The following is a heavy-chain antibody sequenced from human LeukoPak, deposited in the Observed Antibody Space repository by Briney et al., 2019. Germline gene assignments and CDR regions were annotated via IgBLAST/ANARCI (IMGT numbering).Heavy chain of an antibody. CDR2: IYPGDSDT. V-gene: IGHV5-51*01. Sequence: GESLKISCKGSGHSFTSYWIGWVRQMPRKGLEWMGIIYPGDSDTRYSPSFQGQVTISADKSISTAYLQWSSLKASDTAMYYCARLKYYGSGIPYGMDVWGQGTMVTVSS. D-gene: IGHD3-10*01. CDR1: GHSFTSYW. CDR3: ARLKYYGSGIPYGMDV. J-gene: IGHJ6*02.